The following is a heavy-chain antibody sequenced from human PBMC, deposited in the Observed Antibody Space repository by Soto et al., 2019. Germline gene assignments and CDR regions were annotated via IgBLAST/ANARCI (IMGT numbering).Heavy chain of an antibody. CDR3: ARGRLFLTPSGLAITYFDY. CDR1: SGSFSGYY. J-gene: IGHJ4*02. Sequence: QVQLQQWGAGLLKPSETLSLTCAVYSGSFSGYYYSWIRQPPGKGLEWIGEITHGGSTTYSPSLKSRVTMPLDTSKNQFSLKMTSVTAADTAVYYCARGRLFLTPSGLAITYFDYWGQGSLVSVSS. V-gene: IGHV4-34*01. CDR2: ITHGGST. D-gene: IGHD3-3*01.